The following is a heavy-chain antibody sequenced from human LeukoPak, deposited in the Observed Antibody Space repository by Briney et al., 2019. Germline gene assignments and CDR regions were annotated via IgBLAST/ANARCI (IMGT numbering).Heavy chain of an antibody. D-gene: IGHD6-6*01. V-gene: IGHV3-30-3*01. Sequence: GRSLRLSCAASGFAFSSYAMHWVRQAPGKGLEWVAVISYDGSNKYYADSVKGRFTISRDNSKNTPYLQMNSLRAEDTAVYYCARAPRNDYWGQGTLVTVSS. CDR3: ARAPRNDY. J-gene: IGHJ4*02. CDR1: GFAFSSYA. CDR2: ISYDGSNK.